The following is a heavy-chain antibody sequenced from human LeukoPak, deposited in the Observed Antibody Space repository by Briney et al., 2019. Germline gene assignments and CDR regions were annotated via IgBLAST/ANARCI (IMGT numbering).Heavy chain of an antibody. CDR3: AKLHSQNYYYAMDV. CDR2: LSDGGGST. CDR1: GFNFSTYA. D-gene: IGHD5-24*01. J-gene: IGHJ6*02. V-gene: IGHV3-23*01. Sequence: PGGSLRLSCAASGFNFSTYAMSWVRQAPGKGLEWVSSLSDGGGSTYYADSVKGRFTISRDNFKNTLYVQMDSLRAEDTAIYYCAKLHSQNYYYAMDVWGQGTTVTVSS.